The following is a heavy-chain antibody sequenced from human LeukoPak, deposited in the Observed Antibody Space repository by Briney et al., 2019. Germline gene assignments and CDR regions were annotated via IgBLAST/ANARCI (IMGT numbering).Heavy chain of an antibody. CDR3: ARDLGCSTSSCRYNWFDP. Sequence: PGGSLRLSCAASGFTFSNYAMTWVRQAPGEGLEWVAFISQSGGRSTDYADSVRSRFTISRDNSEDTLYLQMNSLRAEDTAVYHCARDLGCSTSSCRYNWFDPWGQGTLVTVSS. D-gene: IGHD2-2*01. CDR2: ISQSGGRST. CDR1: GFTFSNYA. V-gene: IGHV3-23*01. J-gene: IGHJ5*02.